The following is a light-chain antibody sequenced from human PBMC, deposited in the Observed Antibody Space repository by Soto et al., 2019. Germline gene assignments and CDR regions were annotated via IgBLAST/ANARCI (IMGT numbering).Light chain of an antibody. V-gene: IGKV3-15*01. CDR3: QQYTNWPLT. CDR1: QSVYSN. J-gene: IGKJ4*01. CDR2: DAS. Sequence: EIVMTQSPVTLSVSPGEGVTLSCRASQSVYSNLAWYQQKPGQAPRLLIYDASARAPGIPARFSGSGSGTDFTLTVSRLQSEDFAVYYCQQYTNWPLTFGGGTRVEIK.